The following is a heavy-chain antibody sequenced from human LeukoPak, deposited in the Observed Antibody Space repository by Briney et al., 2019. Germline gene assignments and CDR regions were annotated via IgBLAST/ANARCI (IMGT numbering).Heavy chain of an antibody. Sequence: SETLSLTCTVSGYSISSGYHWGWIRPPPGKGLEWIGSIYHSGSTYYNPSLKSRVTISVDTSKNQFSLKLSSVTAADTAVYYCARGQKQWLAFYYYYYYMDVWGKGTTVTVSS. CDR1: GYSISSGYH. V-gene: IGHV4-38-2*02. CDR2: IYHSGST. J-gene: IGHJ6*03. CDR3: ARGQKQWLAFYYYYYYMDV. D-gene: IGHD6-19*01.